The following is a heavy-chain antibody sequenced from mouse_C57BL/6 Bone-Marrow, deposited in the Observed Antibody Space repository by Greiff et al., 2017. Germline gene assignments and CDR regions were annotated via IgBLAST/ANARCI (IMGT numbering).Heavy chain of an antibody. Sequence: EVKVEESGGGLVQPGGSMKLSCVASGFTFSNYWMNWVRQSPEKGLEWVAQIRLKSDNYATHYAESVKGRFTISRDDSKSSVYLQMNNLRAEDTGIYYCTGLYYYGSSFAYWGQGTLVTVSA. J-gene: IGHJ3*01. CDR1: GFTFSNYW. CDR3: TGLYYYGSSFAY. V-gene: IGHV6-3*01. CDR2: IRLKSDNYAT. D-gene: IGHD1-1*01.